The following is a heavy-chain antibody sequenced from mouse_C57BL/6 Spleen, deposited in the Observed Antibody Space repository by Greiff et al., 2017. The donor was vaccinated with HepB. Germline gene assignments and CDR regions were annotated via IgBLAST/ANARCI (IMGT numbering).Heavy chain of an antibody. V-gene: IGHV1-82*01. CDR2: IYPGDGDT. CDR1: GYAFSSSW. Sequence: VQLQQSGPELVKPGASVKISCKASGYAFSSSWMNWVKQRPGKGLEWIGRIYPGDGDTNYNGKFKGKATLTADKSSSTAYMQLSSLTSEDSAVYFCARLCMDYWGQGTSVTVSS. CDR3: ARLCMDY. J-gene: IGHJ4*01. D-gene: IGHD6-1*01.